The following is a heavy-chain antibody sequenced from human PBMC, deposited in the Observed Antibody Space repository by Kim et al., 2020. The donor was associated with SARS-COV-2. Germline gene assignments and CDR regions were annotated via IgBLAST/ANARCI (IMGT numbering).Heavy chain of an antibody. CDR2: INTNTGNP. CDR3: ARESQWLVQDYFDY. D-gene: IGHD6-19*01. Sequence: ASVKVSCKASGYTFTSYAMNWVRQAPGQGLEWMGWINTNTGNPTYAQGFTGRFVFSLDTSVSTAYLQISSLKAEDTAVYYCARESQWLVQDYFDYWGQGTLVTVSS. CDR1: GYTFTSYA. J-gene: IGHJ4*02. V-gene: IGHV7-4-1*02.